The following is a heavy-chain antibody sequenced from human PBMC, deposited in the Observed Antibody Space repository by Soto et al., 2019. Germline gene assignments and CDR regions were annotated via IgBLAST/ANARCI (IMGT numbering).Heavy chain of an antibody. CDR1: QITLMTYC. J-gene: IGHJ3*02. CDR3: TSSSYI. Sequence: GGALSSNCATVQITLMTYCMRWKRQAPGRGLEWVSYISSSSSTIFYTDSVKGRFTVSRDNAKNSLYLQMNSLRAEDKAVYYGTSSSYIW. V-gene: IGHV3-48*01. CDR2: ISSSSSTI.